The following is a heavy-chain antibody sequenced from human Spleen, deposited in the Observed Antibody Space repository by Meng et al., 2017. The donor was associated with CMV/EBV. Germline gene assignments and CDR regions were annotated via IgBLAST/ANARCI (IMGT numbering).Heavy chain of an antibody. CDR3: ARLTILTGYQYYYYYGMDV. V-gene: IGHV4-34*01. Sequence: SETLSLTCAVYGGSFSGYYWIWIRQPPGKGLEWIGEINHSGSTNYNPSLKSRVTISVDTSKSQFSLKLSSVTAADTAVYYCARLTILTGYQYYYYYGMDVWGQGTTVTVSS. D-gene: IGHD3-9*01. J-gene: IGHJ6*02. CDR1: GGSFSGYY. CDR2: INHSGST.